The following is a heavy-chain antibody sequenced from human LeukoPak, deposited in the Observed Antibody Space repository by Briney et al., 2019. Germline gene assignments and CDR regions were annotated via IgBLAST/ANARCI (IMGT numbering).Heavy chain of an antibody. V-gene: IGHV4-4*07. Sequence: SETLSLTCTVSGGSISSYYWSWIRQPAGKGLEWIGRIYTSGSTNYNPSLKSRVTMSVDTSKNQFSLKLSSVTAADTAVYYCARDREGPYDYSNSLGRYYYYGMDVWGQGTTVTVSS. CDR2: IYTSGST. CDR3: ARDREGPYDYSNSLGRYYYYGMDV. D-gene: IGHD4-11*01. J-gene: IGHJ6*02. CDR1: GGSISSYY.